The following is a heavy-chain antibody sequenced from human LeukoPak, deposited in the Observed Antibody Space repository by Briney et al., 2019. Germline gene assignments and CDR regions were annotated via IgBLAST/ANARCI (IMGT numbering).Heavy chain of an antibody. CDR2: ISSSGTTI. J-gene: IGHJ4*02. CDR1: GFMMSSNW. V-gene: IGHV3-48*04. CDR3: ARNPPKYSSSSTSYFDY. Sequence: GGSLRLSCAGSGFMMSSNWMSWVRQTPGKGLEWVSYISSSGTTIYYADSVKGRFTISRDNANNSLYLQMNSLRAEDTAVYYCARNPPKYSSSSTSYFDYWGQGTRVTVSS. D-gene: IGHD6-6*01.